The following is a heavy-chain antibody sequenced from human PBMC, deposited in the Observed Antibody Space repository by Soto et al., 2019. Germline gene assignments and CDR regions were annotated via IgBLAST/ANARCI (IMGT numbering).Heavy chain of an antibody. D-gene: IGHD1-26*01. J-gene: IGHJ4*02. CDR2: INEDGSVK. Sequence: EVQLVESGGGLVQPGGSLRLSCAASGFTFSGHWMTWVRQVPGRGLEWVANINEDGSVKGYVDSVKGRFTISRDNARNSLNLQMNSLRAEETAVYYCGRDIPLGACYLDSWGQGTLVTVSS. CDR3: GRDIPLGACYLDS. V-gene: IGHV3-7*01. CDR1: GFTFSGHW.